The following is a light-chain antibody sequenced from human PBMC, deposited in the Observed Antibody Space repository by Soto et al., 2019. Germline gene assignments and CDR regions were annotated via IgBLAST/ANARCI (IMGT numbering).Light chain of an antibody. Sequence: DIHMTQSPSTLSGSVGDRVTITCRASQTISSWLAWYQQKPGKAPKLLIYKASTLKSGVPSRFSGSGSGTEFTLTISSLQPDDFATYYCQQYNRYWTFGQGTKVDIK. J-gene: IGKJ1*01. CDR2: KAS. V-gene: IGKV1-5*03. CDR1: QTISSW. CDR3: QQYNRYWT.